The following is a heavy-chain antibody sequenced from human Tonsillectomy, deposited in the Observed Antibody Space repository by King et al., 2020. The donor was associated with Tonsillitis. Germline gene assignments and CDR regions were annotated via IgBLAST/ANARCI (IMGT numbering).Heavy chain of an antibody. CDR2: IIPIFGTA. J-gene: IGHJ4*02. CDR3: ASLGLWVRYCCGCSCYNSLDY. D-gene: IGHD2-15*01. CDR1: GGTFSSYA. V-gene: IGHV1-69*01. Sequence: VQLVESGAEVKKPGSSVKVSCKASGGTFSSYAISWVRQAPGQGLEWMGGIIPIFGTANYAQKFQGRVTITADESTSTAYMELSSLRSEDTAVYYCASLGLWVRYCCGCSCYNSLDYWGQGTLVTVSS.